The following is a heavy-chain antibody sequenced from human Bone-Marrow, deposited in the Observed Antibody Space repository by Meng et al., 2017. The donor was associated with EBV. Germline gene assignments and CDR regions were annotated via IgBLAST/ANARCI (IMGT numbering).Heavy chain of an antibody. V-gene: IGHV1-46*01. J-gene: IGHJ1*01. CDR2: INPSGGST. Sequence: QVQRVESWAGVKKPGASGKVSRKASGYNLTSYYMHWVRQAPGQGLEWMGIINPSGGSTSYAQKFQGRVTMTRDTSTSTVYMELSSLRSEDTAVYYCASGVEMATIGAEYFQHWGQGTLVTVSS. CDR1: GYNLTSYY. D-gene: IGHD5-24*01. CDR3: ASGVEMATIGAEYFQH.